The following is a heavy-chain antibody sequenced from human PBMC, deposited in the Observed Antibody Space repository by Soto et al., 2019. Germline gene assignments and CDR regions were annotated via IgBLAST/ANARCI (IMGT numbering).Heavy chain of an antibody. Sequence: ASVKVSCKASGYTFTGYYMHWVRQAPGQGLEWMGWINPNSGGTNYAQKFQGWVTMTRDTSISTAYMELSRLRSDDTAVYYCARAARHSSSWYNLNYYYYMDVWGKGTTVTVSS. J-gene: IGHJ6*03. CDR3: ARAARHSSSWYNLNYYYYMDV. V-gene: IGHV1-2*04. CDR2: INPNSGGT. D-gene: IGHD6-13*01. CDR1: GYTFTGYY.